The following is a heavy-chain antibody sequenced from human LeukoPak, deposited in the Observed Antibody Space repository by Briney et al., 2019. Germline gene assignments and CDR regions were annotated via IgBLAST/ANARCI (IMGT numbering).Heavy chain of an antibody. D-gene: IGHD3-10*01. CDR2: ISYDGSNK. CDR1: GFTFSSYA. CDR3: ASRLVRAVTYYFDY. J-gene: IGHJ4*02. Sequence: GSLRLSRAASGFTFSSYAMHWVRQAPGKGLEWVAVISYDGSNKYYADSVKGRFTISRDNSKNTLYLQMNSLRAEDTAVYYCASRLVRAVTYYFDYWGLGTLVTVSS. V-gene: IGHV3-30*04.